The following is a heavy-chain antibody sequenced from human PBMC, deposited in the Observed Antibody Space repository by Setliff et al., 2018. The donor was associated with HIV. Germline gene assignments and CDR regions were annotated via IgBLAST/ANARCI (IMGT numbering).Heavy chain of an antibody. CDR3: ARHVSVGPTYYYDS. J-gene: IGHJ4*02. Sequence: PSETLSLTCAVYGGSFSGYYWSWIRQPPGKGLEWIGEINHSGSTNYNPSLKSRVTISVDTSKNQFSLKLSSVTAADTAVYYCARHVSVGPTYYYDSWGQGTLVTVSS. CDR2: INHSGST. V-gene: IGHV4-34*01. CDR1: GGSFSGYY. D-gene: IGHD3-3*01.